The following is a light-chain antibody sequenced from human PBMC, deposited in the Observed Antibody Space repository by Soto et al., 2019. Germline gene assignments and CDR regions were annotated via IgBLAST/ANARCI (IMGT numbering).Light chain of an antibody. V-gene: IGKV3-11*01. CDR1: QSVSGY. Sequence: PGERATLSCRASQSVSGYLGWYQQKPGQAPRLLIYDASNRAYGVPARFRGSGSGTNFTLTIASLESEDFAVYYCQQRSNWPYLTFGGGTRV. CDR2: DAS. J-gene: IGKJ4*01. CDR3: QQRSNWPYLT.